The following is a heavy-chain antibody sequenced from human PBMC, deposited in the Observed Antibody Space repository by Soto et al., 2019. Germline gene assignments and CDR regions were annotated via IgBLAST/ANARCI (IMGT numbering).Heavy chain of an antibody. CDR1: GGSISSGGYY. CDR2: IYYSGST. V-gene: IGHV4-31*03. CDR3: ARASESPSILWWESGMDV. D-gene: IGHD2-21*01. J-gene: IGHJ6*02. Sequence: QVQLQESGPGLVKPSQTLSLTCTVSGGSISSGGYYWSWIRQHPGKGLVWIGYIYYSGSTYYNPSLHSRVTISVDTSKNQFSLKLNSVTAADTAVYYCARASESPSILWWESGMDVWGQGTAVTVSS.